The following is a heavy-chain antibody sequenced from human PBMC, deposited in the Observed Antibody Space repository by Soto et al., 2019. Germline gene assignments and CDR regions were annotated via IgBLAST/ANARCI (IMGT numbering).Heavy chain of an antibody. Sequence: EVQLVESGGGLVQPGGSLRLSCAASGFTFSSYWMSWVRQAPGKGREWVANIKQDGSEKYYVDSVKGRFTISRDNAKNSLYLQMNSLRAEDTAVYYCARNDFWSGYSLYYYYYYGMDVWGQGTTVTVSS. J-gene: IGHJ6*02. D-gene: IGHD3-3*01. CDR3: ARNDFWSGYSLYYYYYYGMDV. V-gene: IGHV3-7*01. CDR1: GFTFSSYW. CDR2: IKQDGSEK.